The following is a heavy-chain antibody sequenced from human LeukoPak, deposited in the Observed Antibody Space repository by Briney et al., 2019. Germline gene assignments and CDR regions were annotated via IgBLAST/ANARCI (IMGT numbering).Heavy chain of an antibody. D-gene: IGHD2-15*01. CDR3: AREYRGYCSGGSCYGWFDP. CDR2: IYYSGST. J-gene: IGHJ5*02. CDR1: GESISSGNYY. V-gene: IGHV4-31*03. Sequence: PSETLSLTCTVSGESISSGNYYWSWIRQHPGKGLEWIGYIYYSGSTYYNPSLKSRVTISMDTSKNQFSLKLNSVSAADTAVYYCAREYRGYCSGGSCYGWFDPWGQGTLVTVSS.